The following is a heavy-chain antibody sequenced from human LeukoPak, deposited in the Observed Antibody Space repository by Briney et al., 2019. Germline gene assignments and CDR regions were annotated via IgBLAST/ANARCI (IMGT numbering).Heavy chain of an antibody. Sequence: PSETLSLTCTVSGGSISSYYWSWIRQPPGKGLEWIGYIYYSGSTNYNPSLKSRVTISVDTSKNQFSLKLSSVTAADTAVYYCARGYGSGSYVFDYWGQGTLVTVSS. J-gene: IGHJ4*02. CDR3: ARGYGSGSYVFDY. CDR2: IYYSGST. D-gene: IGHD3-10*01. V-gene: IGHV4-59*01. CDR1: GGSISSYY.